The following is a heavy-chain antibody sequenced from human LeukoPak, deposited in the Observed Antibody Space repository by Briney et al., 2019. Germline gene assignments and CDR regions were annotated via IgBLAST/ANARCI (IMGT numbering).Heavy chain of an antibody. CDR2: INPNSGGK. D-gene: IGHD3-3*01. Sequence: ASVKVSCKASGYTFTGYYMHWVRQAPGQGLEGMGWINPNSGGKNYAQKFQGRVTMTRDTSISTAYMELSRLRSDDTAVYYCAREKSGSYYDFWSGSRGAFDIWGQGTMVTVSS. CDR3: AREKSGSYYDFWSGSRGAFDI. CDR1: GYTFTGYY. J-gene: IGHJ3*02. V-gene: IGHV1-2*02.